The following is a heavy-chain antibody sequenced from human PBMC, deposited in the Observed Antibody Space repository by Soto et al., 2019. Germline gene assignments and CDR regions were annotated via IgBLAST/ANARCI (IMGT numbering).Heavy chain of an antibody. CDR2: ISGSGGST. D-gene: IGHD6-19*01. J-gene: IGHJ4*02. Sequence: GGSLRLSCAATGFTFSSDAMNWVRQTPGKGLEWVSAISGSGGSTYYADSVKGRFTISRDNSKNTLYLQMNSLRAEDTAVYYRAKDDPMTAVALDYWGQGTLVTVSS. CDR3: AKDDPMTAVALDY. V-gene: IGHV3-23*01. CDR1: GFTFSSDA.